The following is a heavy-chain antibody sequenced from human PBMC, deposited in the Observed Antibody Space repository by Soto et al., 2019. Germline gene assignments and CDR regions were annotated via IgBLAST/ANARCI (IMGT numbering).Heavy chain of an antibody. J-gene: IGHJ4*02. CDR1: GFTFGTYA. D-gene: IGHD6-19*01. Sequence: EVQLLESGGGLIQPGGSLRLSCAASGFTFGTYAMSWVRQATGKGLEWVSAITGVGGVTYYADSVKGRFTISRDNSKYMLYLQMNSVRAEDTAVPYCAKLVSGWYQINYWGQGGLVTVSS. CDR3: AKLVSGWYQINY. CDR2: ITGVGGVT. V-gene: IGHV3-23*01.